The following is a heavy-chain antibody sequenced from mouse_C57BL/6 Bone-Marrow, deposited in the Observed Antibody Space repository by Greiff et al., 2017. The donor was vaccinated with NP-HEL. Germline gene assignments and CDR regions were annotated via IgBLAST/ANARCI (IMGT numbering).Heavy chain of an antibody. J-gene: IGHJ3*01. CDR3: ARKSDGSSPAY. CDR2: INPYNGGT. D-gene: IGHD1-1*01. Sequence: EVQLVESGPVLVKPGASVKMSCKASGYTFTDYYMNWVKQSHGKSLEWIGVINPYNGGTSYNQKFKGKATLTVDKSSSTAYMELNSLTSEDSAFYYCARKSDGSSPAYWGQGTLVTVSA. CDR1: GYTFTDYY. V-gene: IGHV1-19*01.